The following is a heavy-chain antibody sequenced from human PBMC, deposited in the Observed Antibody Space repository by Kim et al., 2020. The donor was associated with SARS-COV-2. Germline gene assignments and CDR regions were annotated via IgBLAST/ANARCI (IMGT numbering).Heavy chain of an antibody. D-gene: IGHD6-13*01. CDR1: GYTFTSYY. V-gene: IGHV1-46*01. CDR3: ARPYSSSYGLRWFDP. Sequence: ASVKVSCKASGYTFTSYYIHWVRQAPGQGLEWMGRVNPFSGNTNYTQKFQGRVTMTRDTSMSTVYMELSSLISEDTAVYFCARPYSSSYGLRWFDPWGQGTLVPVSS. CDR2: VNPFSGNT. J-gene: IGHJ5*02.